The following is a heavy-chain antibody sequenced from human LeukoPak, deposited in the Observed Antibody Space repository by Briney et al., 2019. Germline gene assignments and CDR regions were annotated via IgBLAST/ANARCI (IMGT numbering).Heavy chain of an antibody. V-gene: IGHV4-39*01. CDR2: IYYIGST. Sequence: SETLSLTCTVSGGSFSSSSYYWGWIRQPPGKGLGWIGNIYYIGSTYYNPSLKSRVTISVDTPKNQFSLKLSSVTAADTAVYYCARHIGGRYYYYYMDVWGKGTTVTISS. CDR1: GGSFSSSSYY. D-gene: IGHD3-16*02. J-gene: IGHJ6*03. CDR3: ARHIGGRYYYYYMDV.